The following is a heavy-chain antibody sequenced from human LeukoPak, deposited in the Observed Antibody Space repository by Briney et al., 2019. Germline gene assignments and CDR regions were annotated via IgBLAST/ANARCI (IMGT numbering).Heavy chain of an antibody. V-gene: IGHV1-69*13. CDR3: ARDSSVAMVRGVISLDY. CDR1: GGTFSSYA. CDR2: IIPIFGTA. Sequence: SVTVSCKASGGTFSSYAISWVRQAPGQGLEWMGGIIPIFGTANYAQKFQGRVTITADESTSTAYMELSSLRSEDTAVYYCARDSSVAMVRGVISLDYWGQGTLVTVSS. D-gene: IGHD3-10*01. J-gene: IGHJ4*02.